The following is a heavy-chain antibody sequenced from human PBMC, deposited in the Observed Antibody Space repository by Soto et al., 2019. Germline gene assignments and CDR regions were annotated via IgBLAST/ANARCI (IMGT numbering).Heavy chain of an antibody. J-gene: IGHJ6*02. CDR3: ARGGQWLLLGMDV. D-gene: IGHD5-12*01. CDR2: MNPNSANT. Sequence: ASVKVSCKASGYTFGNYGINWVRQATGQGLEWMGWMNPNSANTGYAQNFQDRVTLTTNTSISTAYMELSSLRSEDTAVYYCARGGQWLLLGMDVWGQGTTVTVSS. CDR1: GYTFGNYG. V-gene: IGHV1-8*01.